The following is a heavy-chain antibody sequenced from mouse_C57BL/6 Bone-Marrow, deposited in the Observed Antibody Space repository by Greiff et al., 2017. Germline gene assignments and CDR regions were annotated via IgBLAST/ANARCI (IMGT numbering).Heavy chain of an antibody. V-gene: IGHV1-76*01. CDR2: IYPGSGNT. CDR1: GYTFTDYY. J-gene: IGHJ3*01. Sequence: QVQLQQSGAELVRPGASVKLSCKASGYTFTDYYINWVKQRPGQGLEWIARIYPGSGNTYYNEKFKGKATLTAEKSSSTAYMQLSSLTSEDSAVYFCARTGGSSYTWFAYWGQGTLVTVSA. CDR3: ARTGGSSYTWFAY. D-gene: IGHD1-1*01.